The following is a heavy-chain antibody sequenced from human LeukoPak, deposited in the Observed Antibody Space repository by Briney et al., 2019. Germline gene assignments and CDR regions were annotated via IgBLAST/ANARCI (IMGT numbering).Heavy chain of an antibody. Sequence: GSLRLSCAASGFTFSSYWMSWVRQPPGKGLEWIGEIYHSGSTNYNPSLKSRVTISVDKSKNQFSLKLSSVTAADTAVYYCARVDTAMVTGPFDYWGQGTLVTVSS. CDR2: IYHSGST. CDR3: ARVDTAMVTGPFDY. D-gene: IGHD5-18*01. J-gene: IGHJ4*02. CDR1: GFTFSSYW. V-gene: IGHV4-4*02.